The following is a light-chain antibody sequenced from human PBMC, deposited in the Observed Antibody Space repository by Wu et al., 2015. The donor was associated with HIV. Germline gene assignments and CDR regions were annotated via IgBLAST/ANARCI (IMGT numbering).Light chain of an antibody. CDR3: QQYHIFWT. J-gene: IGKJ1*01. CDR1: QNIYNW. V-gene: IGKV1-5*03. Sequence: DIQMTQSPSTLSASLRDRVTITCRASQNIYNWLAWYQQKPGKAPKVLISKTSILENGVPSRFSGSGSGTEYTLTINSLQPDDFATYYCQQYHIFWTFGQGTKVEIK. CDR2: KTS.